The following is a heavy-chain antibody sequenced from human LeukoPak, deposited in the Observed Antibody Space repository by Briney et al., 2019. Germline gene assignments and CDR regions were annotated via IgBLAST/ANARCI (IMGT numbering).Heavy chain of an antibody. Sequence: ASVRVSCKVSGYTLTELSMHWVRQAPGQGLEWMGRIIPILGIANYAQKFQGRVTITADKSTSTAYMELSSLRSEDTAVYYCARGRTSGYSYGSYFDYWGQGTLVTVSS. CDR3: ARGRTSGYSYGSYFDY. CDR2: IIPILGIA. J-gene: IGHJ4*02. CDR1: GYTLTELS. V-gene: IGHV1-69*04. D-gene: IGHD5-18*01.